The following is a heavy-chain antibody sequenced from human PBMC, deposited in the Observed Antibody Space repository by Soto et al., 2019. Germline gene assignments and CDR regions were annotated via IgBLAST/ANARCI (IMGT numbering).Heavy chain of an antibody. CDR1: GGSISSSSYY. CDR2: IYYSGST. D-gene: IGHD6-19*01. CDR3: AGGPRAVADYFDY. V-gene: IGHV4-39*01. J-gene: IGHJ4*02. Sequence: QLQLQESGPGLVKPSETLSLTCTVSGGSISSSSYYWGWIRQPPGKGLEWIGSIYYSGSTYYNPSLKSRVTISVDTSKNQCSLKLSSVTAADTAVYYCAGGPRAVADYFDYWGQGTLVTVSS.